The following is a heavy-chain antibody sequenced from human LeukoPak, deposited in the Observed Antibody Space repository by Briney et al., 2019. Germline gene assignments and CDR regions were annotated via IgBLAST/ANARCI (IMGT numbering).Heavy chain of an antibody. CDR2: IKQDGSEK. V-gene: IGHV3-7*04. D-gene: IGHD6-19*01. J-gene: IGHJ4*02. Sequence: PGGSLRLSCAASGFMFSSYWMNWVRQAPGKGLEWVANIKQDGSEKYDVDSVKGRFTISRDNAKNSLYLQMNSLRAVDTAVYYCARAYSSGWFQAGYWGQGTLVTVSS. CDR1: GFMFSSYW. CDR3: ARAYSSGWFQAGY.